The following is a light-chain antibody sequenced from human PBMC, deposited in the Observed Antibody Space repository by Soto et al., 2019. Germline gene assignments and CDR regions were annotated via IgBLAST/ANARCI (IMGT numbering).Light chain of an antibody. CDR2: EAS. J-gene: IGKJ4*01. CDR1: QTVSSS. V-gene: IGKV3-11*01. Sequence: EIVLTQSPATLSLSPGERATLSCTASQTVSSSLAWYQQKPGQAPRLLIYEASNRATRIPARFSGSGSGADCTLTISRLEPEDFALYCCQQHINWPLTVGGGNKVEIK. CDR3: QQHINWPLT.